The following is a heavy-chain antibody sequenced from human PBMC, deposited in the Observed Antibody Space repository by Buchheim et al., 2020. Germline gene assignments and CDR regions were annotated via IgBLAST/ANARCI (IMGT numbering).Heavy chain of an antibody. CDR1: GFTFSSYA. Sequence: EVQLLESGGGLVQPGGSLRLSCAASGFTFSSYAMSWVRQAPGKGLEWVANIKQDGSEKYYVDSVKGRFNISREHAKNSLYLQMNSLRAEDTAVYYCARGGRVFDPWGQGTL. J-gene: IGHJ5*02. CDR3: ARGGRVFDP. V-gene: IGHV3-7*01. D-gene: IGHD6-13*01. CDR2: IKQDGSEK.